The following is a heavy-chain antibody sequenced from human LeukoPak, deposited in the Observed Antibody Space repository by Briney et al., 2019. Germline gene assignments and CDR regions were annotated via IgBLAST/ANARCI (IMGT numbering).Heavy chain of an antibody. V-gene: IGHV3-23*01. D-gene: IGHD5-12*01. J-gene: IGHJ4*02. CDR3: AKDRGYSGYDVVAY. CDR2: LSGSGDNT. Sequence: GGPLRLSCTASGFSFSSYAMSWVRQAPGKGLEWVSTLSGSGDNTYYADSVKGRFTISRDNSKNTVYLQMNSLRAEDTAVYYCAKDRGYSGYDVVAYWGQGTLVTVSS. CDR1: GFSFSSYA.